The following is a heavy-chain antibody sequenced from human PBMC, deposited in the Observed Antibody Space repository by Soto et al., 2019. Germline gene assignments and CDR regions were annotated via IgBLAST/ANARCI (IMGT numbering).Heavy chain of an antibody. J-gene: IGHJ4*02. CDR2: ISAYNGDT. CDR3: ARSGAYFTRITCLFDAF. D-gene: IGHD1-26*01. Sequence: QAQLVQSGGEVKKPGASVKVSCRASGYTFTSYGYAWVRQAPGQGLEWMGWISAYNGDTNYAQKFLDRVTLTTDTSTTTAHMELRNLGSDDTAVYYCARSGAYFTRITCLFDAFWGLGTLVTVAS. V-gene: IGHV1-18*01. CDR1: GYTFTSYG.